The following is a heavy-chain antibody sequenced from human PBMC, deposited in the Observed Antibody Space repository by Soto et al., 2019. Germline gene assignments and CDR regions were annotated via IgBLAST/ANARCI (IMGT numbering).Heavy chain of an antibody. J-gene: IGHJ5*02. V-gene: IGHV1-3*01. CDR3: ARPPRGYCSSTSCRNAYWFDP. Sequence: ASVKVSCKASGYTFTSYAMHWVRQAPGQRLEWMGWINAGNGNTKYSQKFQGRVTITRDTSASTAYMELSSLRSEDTAVHYCARPPRGYCSSTSCRNAYWFDPWGQGTLVTVSS. D-gene: IGHD2-2*01. CDR2: INAGNGNT. CDR1: GYTFTSYA.